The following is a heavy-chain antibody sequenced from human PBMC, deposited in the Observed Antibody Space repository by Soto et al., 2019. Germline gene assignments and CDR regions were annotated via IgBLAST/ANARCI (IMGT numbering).Heavy chain of an antibody. CDR3: ARVQYSYGYSFDY. V-gene: IGHV4-30-2*01. CDR2: IYHSGST. D-gene: IGHD5-18*01. CDR1: GGSISSGGYS. Sequence: SETLSLTCAVSGGSISSGGYSWSWIRQPPGKGLEWIGYIYHSGSTYYNPSLKSRVTISVDSSKNQFSLKLSSVTAADTAVYYCARVQYSYGYSFDYWGQGTLVTVSS. J-gene: IGHJ4*02.